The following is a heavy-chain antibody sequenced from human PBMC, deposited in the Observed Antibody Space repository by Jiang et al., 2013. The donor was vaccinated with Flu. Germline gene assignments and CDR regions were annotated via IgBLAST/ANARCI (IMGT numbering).Heavy chain of an antibody. CDR1: GGSISSGGYY. CDR3: AREDGDGSFDP. CDR2: IYYSGTT. D-gene: IGHD2-21*01. Sequence: GPGLVKPSQTLSLTCIVSGGSISSGGYYWSWIRQHPGKGLEWIGYIYYSGTTLYNPPLKSRVTISVDLSKNQFSLKVSSVTAADTAVYYCAREDGDGSFDPWGQGTLVTVS. J-gene: IGHJ5*02. V-gene: IGHV4-31*03.